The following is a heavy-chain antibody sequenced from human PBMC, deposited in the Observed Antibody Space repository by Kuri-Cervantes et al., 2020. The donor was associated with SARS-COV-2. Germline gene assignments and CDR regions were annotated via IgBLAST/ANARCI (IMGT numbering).Heavy chain of an antibody. V-gene: IGHV3-48*01. CDR1: GFTFSSYS. CDR2: ISSSSRTI. D-gene: IGHD5-12*01. CDR3: ASIYSGYEDG. Sequence: GESLKISCAASGFTFSSYSMNWVRQAPGKGLEWVSYISSSSRTIYYADSVKGRFTISRDNAKNSLYLQMNSLRAEDTAVYYCASIYSGYEDGWGQGTLVTVSS. J-gene: IGHJ4*02.